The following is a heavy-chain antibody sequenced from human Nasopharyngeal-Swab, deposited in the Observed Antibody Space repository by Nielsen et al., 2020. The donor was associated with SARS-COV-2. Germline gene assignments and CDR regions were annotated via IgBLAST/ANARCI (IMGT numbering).Heavy chain of an antibody. CDR3: ASIAAAGT. V-gene: IGHV4-34*01. Sequence: GSLRLSCAVSGGSISSGGYYWSWIRQPPGKGLEWIGEIDHSGSTNYNPSLKSRVTISVDTSKNQFSLKLSSVTAADTAVYYCASIAAAGTWGQGTLVTVSS. J-gene: IGHJ4*02. D-gene: IGHD6-13*01. CDR1: GGSISSGGYY. CDR2: IDHSGST.